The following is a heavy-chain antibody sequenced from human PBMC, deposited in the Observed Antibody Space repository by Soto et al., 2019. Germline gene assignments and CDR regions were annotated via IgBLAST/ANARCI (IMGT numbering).Heavy chain of an antibody. Sequence: PGGSLRLSCAASGFICSSYDMNWVRQAPGKGLDWVSTILVGGSTHYEDSVKGRFTTSRDTSKNTVYLQMNGLTAGDTAVYYCAKATAITGGAFEIYGQGTLVTVSS. CDR1: GFICSSYD. CDR2: ILVGGST. CDR3: AKATAITGGAFEI. D-gene: IGHD5-12*01. V-gene: IGHV3-23*01. J-gene: IGHJ3*02.